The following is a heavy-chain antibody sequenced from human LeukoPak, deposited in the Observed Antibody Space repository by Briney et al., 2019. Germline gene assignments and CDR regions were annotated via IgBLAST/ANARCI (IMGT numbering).Heavy chain of an antibody. CDR1: GYTFTSYY. Sequence: GASVKVSCKASGYTFTSYYMHWVRQAPGQGLEWMGIINPSGGSTSYAPKFQGRVTMTRDMSTSTVYMELSSPRSEDTAVYYCARDRYYDSSGYSNAFDIWGHGTLVTVSS. D-gene: IGHD3-22*01. J-gene: IGHJ3*02. V-gene: IGHV1-46*01. CDR2: INPSGGST. CDR3: ARDRYYDSSGYSNAFDI.